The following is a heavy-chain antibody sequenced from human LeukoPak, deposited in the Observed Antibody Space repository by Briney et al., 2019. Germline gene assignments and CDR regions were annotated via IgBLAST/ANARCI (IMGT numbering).Heavy chain of an antibody. CDR2: INPNSGGT. V-gene: IGHV1-2*04. CDR3: ARVSGWYEAWDYFDY. J-gene: IGHJ4*02. Sequence: ASVKVSCKASGYTFTGYYMHWVRQAPGQGLGWMGWINPNSGGTSYAQKFQGWVTMTRDTSISTAYMELSRLRSDDTAVYYCARVSGWYEAWDYFDYWGQGTLVTVSS. D-gene: IGHD6-19*01. CDR1: GYTFTGYY.